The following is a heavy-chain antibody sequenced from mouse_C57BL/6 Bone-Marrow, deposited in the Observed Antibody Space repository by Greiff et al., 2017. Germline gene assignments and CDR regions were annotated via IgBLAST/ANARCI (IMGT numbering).Heavy chain of an antibody. CDR3: ARELRPHYFDY. J-gene: IGHJ2*01. CDR2: LDPSDSYT. CDR1: GYTFTSYW. Sequence: QVQLQQPGAELVMPGASVKLSCKASGYTFTSYWMHWVKQRPGQGLEWIGELDPSDSYTNYNQKFKGKSTLTVDKSSSTAYMQLSSLTSEDSAVYYCARELRPHYFDYWGQGTTLTVSS. V-gene: IGHV1-69*01. D-gene: IGHD3-2*02.